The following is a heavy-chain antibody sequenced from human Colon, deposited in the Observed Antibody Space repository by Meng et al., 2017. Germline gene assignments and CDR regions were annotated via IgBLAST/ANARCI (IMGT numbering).Heavy chain of an antibody. CDR2: ISTSGTI. CDR3: ARVKEWFNFDASDI. D-gene: IGHD3-3*01. Sequence: PVQPSPAQTLSLHASGTQPSVCHGNCPGTGHPAGKGRECIGRISTSGTIDYNPSLKSRVTLSGDTSKNQLSVRLTSVSAADTAVYYCARVKEWFNFDASDIWGQGTVVTVSS. V-gene: IGHV4-4*07. J-gene: IGHJ3*02. CDR1: QPSVCHGN.